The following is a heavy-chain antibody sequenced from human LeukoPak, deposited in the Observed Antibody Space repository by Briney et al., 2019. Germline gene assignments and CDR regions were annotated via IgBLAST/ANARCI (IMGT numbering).Heavy chain of an antibody. CDR3: ADGVSSSSSEYYYYCYMDV. V-gene: IGHV3-30*03. D-gene: IGHD6-6*01. CDR2: ISYDGSNK. J-gene: IGHJ6*03. CDR1: GFTFSSYG. Sequence: GGSLRLSCAASGFTFSSYGMHWVRQAPGKGLEWVAVISYDGSNKYYADSVEGRFTISRDNSKNTLYLQMNSLRAEDTAVYYCADGVSSSSSEYYYYCYMDVWGKGTTVTVSS.